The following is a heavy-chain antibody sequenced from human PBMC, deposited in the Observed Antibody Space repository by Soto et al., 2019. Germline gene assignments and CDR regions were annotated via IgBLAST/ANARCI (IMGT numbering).Heavy chain of an antibody. D-gene: IGHD5-12*01. J-gene: IGHJ4*02. CDR2: INHSGST. CDR3: ARGHPPENIVAMIWGAKTYIDD. CDR1: GGSFSGPY. Sequence: QVQLQQWGAGLLKPSETLSLTCAVYGGSFSGPYWSWIRQPPGKGLEWIGEINHSGSTNYNPSLKSRLTISVDTSQSQFYLNLSSVTAADSAVYYCARGHPPENIVAMIWGAKTYIDDWGKGTLVTVSS. V-gene: IGHV4-34*01.